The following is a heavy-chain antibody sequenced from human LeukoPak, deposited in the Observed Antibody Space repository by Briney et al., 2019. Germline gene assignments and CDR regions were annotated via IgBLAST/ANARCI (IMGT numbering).Heavy chain of an antibody. Sequence: ASVKVSCKASAYTFTSYGISWGRQATGQGLEGMGWMNLNSGNTGYAQRFQGRVTITRNTSISTAYMELSSLRSEDTAVYYCARSDYYYYYMDVWGKGTTVTVSS. CDR1: AYTFTSYG. J-gene: IGHJ6*03. V-gene: IGHV1-8*03. CDR2: MNLNSGNT. CDR3: ARSDYYYYYMDV.